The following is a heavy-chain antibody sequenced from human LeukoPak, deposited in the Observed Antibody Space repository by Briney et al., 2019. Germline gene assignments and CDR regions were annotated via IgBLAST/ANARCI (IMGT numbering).Heavy chain of an antibody. J-gene: IGHJ4*02. D-gene: IGHD1-14*01. V-gene: IGHV4-39*02. CDR1: GGSISSSSYY. CDR3: ARDAGTGIVDY. Sequence: SETLSLTCTVSGGSISSSSYYWGWIRQPPGKGLEWIGSIYYSGSTYYNPSLKSRVTISVDTSKNQFSLKLSSVTAADTAVYYCARDAGTGIVDYWGQGTLVTVSS. CDR2: IYYSGST.